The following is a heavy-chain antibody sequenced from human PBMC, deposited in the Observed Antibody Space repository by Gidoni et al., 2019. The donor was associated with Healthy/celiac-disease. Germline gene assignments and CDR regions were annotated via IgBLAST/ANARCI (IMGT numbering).Heavy chain of an antibody. CDR2: IYYSGST. Sequence: QLQLQESGPGLVKPSETLSLTCTVSGGSISSSRYYWGWIRQPPGKGLEWIGSIYYSGSTYYNPSLKSRVTISVDTSKNQFSLKLSSVTAADTAVYYCARLGIAVAGMAPRCAFDIWGQGTMVTVSS. CDR1: GGSISSSRYY. D-gene: IGHD6-19*01. J-gene: IGHJ3*02. CDR3: ARLGIAVAGMAPRCAFDI. V-gene: IGHV4-39*01.